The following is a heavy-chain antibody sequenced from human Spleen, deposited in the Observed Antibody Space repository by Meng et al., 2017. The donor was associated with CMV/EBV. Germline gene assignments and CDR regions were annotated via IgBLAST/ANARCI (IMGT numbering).Heavy chain of an antibody. Sequence: GGSLRLSCAASGFSFSDYMMTWVRQAPGKGLEWVSSISGTSRYIYYTDSLKGRFTISRDNARNSLYLQMNGLTAEDTAVYYCAREKGYCDSGRCYTDRQARNSWGQGTLVTVSS. CDR2: ISGTSRYI. CDR3: AREKGYCDSGRCYTDRQARNS. J-gene: IGHJ5*02. CDR1: GFSFSDYM. V-gene: IGHV3-21*01. D-gene: IGHD2-2*02.